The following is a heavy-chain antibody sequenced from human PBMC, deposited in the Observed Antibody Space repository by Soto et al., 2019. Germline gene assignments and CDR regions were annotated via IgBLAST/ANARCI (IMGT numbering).Heavy chain of an antibody. CDR2: ITHSGST. CDR3: ARSSVRGWSY. D-gene: IGHD3-10*02. CDR1: GGPFSGYY. J-gene: IGHJ4*02. Sequence: ETLSLTCAVYGGPFSGYYWTWIRQPPGKGLEWIGEITHSGSTNYNPSLKSRVTISVDTSKNQFSLNLNSVTAADTAVYYCARSSVRGWSYWGQGTLVTVSS. V-gene: IGHV4-34*01.